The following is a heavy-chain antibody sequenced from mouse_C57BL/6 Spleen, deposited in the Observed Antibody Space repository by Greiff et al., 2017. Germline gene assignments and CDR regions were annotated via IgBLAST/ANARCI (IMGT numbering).Heavy chain of an antibody. CDR3: ARPRYYGSSNWYFDV. V-gene: IGHV5-17*01. D-gene: IGHD1-1*01. CDR1: GFTFSDYG. Sequence: EVQVVESGGGLVKPGGSLKLSCAASGFTFSDYGMHWVRQAPEKGLEWVAYISSGSSTIYYADTVKGRFTISRDNAKNTLFLQMTSLRSEDTAMYYCARPRYYGSSNWYFDVWGTGTTVTVSS. CDR2: ISSGSSTI. J-gene: IGHJ1*03.